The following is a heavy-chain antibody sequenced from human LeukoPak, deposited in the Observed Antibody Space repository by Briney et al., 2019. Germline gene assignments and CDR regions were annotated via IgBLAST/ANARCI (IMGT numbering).Heavy chain of an antibody. Sequence: GGSLRLSCAASGFTFSSYWMSWVRQAPGKGLEWVAYIKKTGSETYYVDSVKGRFTITRDNTRNSLFLQMYSLRAEDTAVYFCAREDGYCSGGNCYSYFDSWGQGTLVTVSS. CDR2: IKKTGSET. D-gene: IGHD2-15*01. CDR1: GFTFSSYW. V-gene: IGHV3-7*01. J-gene: IGHJ4*02. CDR3: AREDGYCSGGNCYSYFDS.